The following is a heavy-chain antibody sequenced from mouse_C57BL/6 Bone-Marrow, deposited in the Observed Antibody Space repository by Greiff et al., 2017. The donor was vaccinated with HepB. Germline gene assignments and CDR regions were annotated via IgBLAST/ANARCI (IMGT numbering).Heavy chain of an antibody. D-gene: IGHD1-1*01. V-gene: IGHV1-72*01. J-gene: IGHJ2*01. CDR1: GYTFTSYW. CDR2: IDPNSGGN. CDR3: ARSITTVVEGGLFDY. Sequence: VQLQQPGAELVKPGASVKLSCKASGYTFTSYWMHWVKQRPGRGLEWIGRIDPNSGGNKYNEKFKSKATLTVDKPSSTAYMQLSSLTSEDSAVYYCARSITTVVEGGLFDYWGQGTTLTVSS.